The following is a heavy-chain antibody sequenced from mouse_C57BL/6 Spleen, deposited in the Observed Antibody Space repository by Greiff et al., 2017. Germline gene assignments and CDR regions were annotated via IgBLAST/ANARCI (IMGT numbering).Heavy chain of an antibody. J-gene: IGHJ4*01. V-gene: IGHV1-54*01. CDR1: GYAFTNYL. CDR3: ARYQTAQAFYAMDD. Sequence: QVQLQQSGAELVRPGTSVQVSCKASGYAFTNYLIEWVKQRPGQGLEWIGVINPGSGGTNYNEKFKGKATLTADKSSSAAYMQLSSLTSEDSAVYFCARYQTAQAFYAMDDWGQGTSVTVFS. CDR2: INPGSGGT. D-gene: IGHD3-2*02.